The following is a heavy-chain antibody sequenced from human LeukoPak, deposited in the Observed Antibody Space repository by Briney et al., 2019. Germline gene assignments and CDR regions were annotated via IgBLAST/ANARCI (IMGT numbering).Heavy chain of an antibody. V-gene: IGHV3-53*01. CDR1: GFTVSTNC. Sequence: GGSLRLSCAASGFTVSTNCMTWVRQAPGKGLEWVSTIYSGGTTYYADSVMGRFTISRHNSRNTLYLQMNSLRAEDTAVYYCARTSGSYSFDYWGQGTLVTVSS. CDR2: IYSGGTT. CDR3: ARTSGSYSFDY. J-gene: IGHJ4*02. D-gene: IGHD1-26*01.